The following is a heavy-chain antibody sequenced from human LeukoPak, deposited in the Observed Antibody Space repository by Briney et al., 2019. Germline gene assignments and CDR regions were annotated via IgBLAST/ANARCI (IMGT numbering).Heavy chain of an antibody. J-gene: IGHJ4*02. D-gene: IGHD2-8*01. Sequence: PSETLSLTCAVSGGSISSSNWWSWVRQPPGKGLEWIGEIYHSGSTNYNPSLKSRVTISVDKSKNQFSLKLSSVTAADTAVYYCARDLGYCTNGVCHTRFDYWGQGTLVAVSS. V-gene: IGHV4-4*02. CDR3: ARDLGYCTNGVCHTRFDY. CDR2: IYHSGST. CDR1: GGSISSSNW.